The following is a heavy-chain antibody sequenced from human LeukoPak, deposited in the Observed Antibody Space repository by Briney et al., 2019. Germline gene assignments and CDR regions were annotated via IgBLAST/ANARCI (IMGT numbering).Heavy chain of an antibody. CDR3: ARRTEELVNDY. CDR2: INPNSGGT. V-gene: IGHV1-2*02. D-gene: IGHD6-13*01. CDR1: GYTFTGYY. Sequence: ASVKVSCKASGYTFTGYYMHWVRQAPGQGLEWMGWINPNSGGTNYAQEFQGRVTMTRDTSISTAYMELSRLRSDHTAVYYCARRTEELVNDYWGQGTLVTVSS. J-gene: IGHJ4*02.